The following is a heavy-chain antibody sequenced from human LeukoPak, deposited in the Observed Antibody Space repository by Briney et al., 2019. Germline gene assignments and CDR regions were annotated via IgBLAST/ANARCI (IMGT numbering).Heavy chain of an antibody. Sequence: ASVKVSCKASGYTFTGYYMHWVRQAPGQGLEWMGWINPNSGGTNYAQKFQGRVTMTRDTSISTAYMELSRLRSDDTAVYYCARALGYSSGWYAMGYYFDYWGQGTLVTVSS. D-gene: IGHD6-19*01. CDR2: INPNSGGT. J-gene: IGHJ4*02. CDR1: GYTFTGYY. CDR3: ARALGYSSGWYAMGYYFDY. V-gene: IGHV1-2*02.